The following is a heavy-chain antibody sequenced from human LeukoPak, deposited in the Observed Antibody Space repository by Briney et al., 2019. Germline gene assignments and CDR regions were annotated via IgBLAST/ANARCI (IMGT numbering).Heavy chain of an antibody. D-gene: IGHD2-8*01. CDR1: GFTFSSYW. Sequence: PGWSLRLSCAAAGFTFSSYWMSWVRQAPGKGLEWLANIKQDGSEKYYVDSVKGRFTISRENAKNSLYLQMNSLRAEDTAVYYCARADVVLMVYANAFDLWGQGTMVTVSS. CDR3: ARADVVLMVYANAFDL. J-gene: IGHJ3*01. V-gene: IGHV3-7*01. CDR2: IKQDGSEK.